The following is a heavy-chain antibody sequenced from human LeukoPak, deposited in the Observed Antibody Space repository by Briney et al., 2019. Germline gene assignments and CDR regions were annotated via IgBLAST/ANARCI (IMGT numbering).Heavy chain of an antibody. D-gene: IGHD1-20*01. Sequence: ASVKVSFKASGYTFTGYYMHWVRQAPGQGLEWMGWINPNSGGTNYAQKFQGRVTMTRDTSISTAYMELSRLRSDDTAVYYCARGEYNWNQYNWFDPWGQGTLVTVSS. CDR1: GYTFTGYY. J-gene: IGHJ5*02. V-gene: IGHV1-2*02. CDR3: ARGEYNWNQYNWFDP. CDR2: INPNSGGT.